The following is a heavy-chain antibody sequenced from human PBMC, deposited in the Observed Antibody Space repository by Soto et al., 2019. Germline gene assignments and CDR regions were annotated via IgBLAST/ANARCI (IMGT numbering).Heavy chain of an antibody. Sequence: PSETLSLTCTVSGGSIRDSDYYWGWVRQPPGKGLEWIGSIYYSGSTYYNPSLKSRVTVSVDTSKKQFSLKVRSVTAADTAEYYCARWEKSKGTYFDFWGQGTLVTVSS. CDR3: ARWEKSKGTYFDF. D-gene: IGHD1-26*01. CDR2: IYYSGST. J-gene: IGHJ4*02. CDR1: GGSIRDSDYY. V-gene: IGHV4-39*01.